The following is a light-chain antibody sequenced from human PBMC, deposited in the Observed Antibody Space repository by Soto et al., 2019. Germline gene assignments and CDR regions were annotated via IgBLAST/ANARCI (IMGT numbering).Light chain of an antibody. J-gene: IGKJ4*01. V-gene: IGKV1-39*01. Sequence: IQMTQSASSLSASLGDRVTITCRASQSISNFLNWFQHKPGKAPKVLISAASTLQSGVPSRFSGSVSGTDFTLTISSLQPEDSASYYCQQYYNSVLPFGGGSKVAIK. CDR3: QQYYNSVLP. CDR1: QSISNF. CDR2: AAS.